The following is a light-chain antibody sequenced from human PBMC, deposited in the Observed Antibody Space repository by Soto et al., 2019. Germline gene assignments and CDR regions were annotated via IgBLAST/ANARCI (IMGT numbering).Light chain of an antibody. J-gene: IGKJ1*01. Sequence: EIVLTQSPGTLSLSPGERATLSCRASQSVSSSYLAWYQQKHGQAPRLLIYGASSRATGIPDRFSGSGSGTDFTLTISRLEPEDFEVYYCQQYGSSPWTFGQGTKVEIK. V-gene: IGKV3-20*01. CDR2: GAS. CDR3: QQYGSSPWT. CDR1: QSVSSSY.